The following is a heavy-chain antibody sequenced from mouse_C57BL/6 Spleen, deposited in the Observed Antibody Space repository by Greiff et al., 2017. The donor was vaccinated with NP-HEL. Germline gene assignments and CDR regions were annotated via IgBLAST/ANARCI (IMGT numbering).Heavy chain of an antibody. J-gene: IGHJ2*01. D-gene: IGHD4-1*01. CDR1: GYTFTDYY. CDR2: INPNNGGT. CDR3: ARSGLDY. V-gene: IGHV1-26*01. Sequence: EVKLQQSGPELVKPGASVKISCKASGYTFTDYYMNWVKQSHGKSLEWIGDINPNNGGTSYNQKFKGKATLTVDKSSSTAYMELRSLTSEDSAVYYCARSGLDYWGQGTTLTVSS.